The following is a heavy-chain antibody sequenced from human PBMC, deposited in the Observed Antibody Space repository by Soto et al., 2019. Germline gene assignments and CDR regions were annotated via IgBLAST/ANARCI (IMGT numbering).Heavy chain of an antibody. CDR2: IGTSNTP. V-gene: IGHV3-23*01. D-gene: IGHD2-15*01. CDR3: AKRAAVGAARYFDQ. J-gene: IGHJ4*02. Sequence: GGSLRLSCAASGFTFSDYAMAWVRQAPGKGLQWVSTIGTSNTPYYPDSVKGRFTIYRDNSKNTLYLQMNSLRAEDTALYYCAKRAAVGAARYFDQWGMGTLVPVSS. CDR1: GFTFSDYA.